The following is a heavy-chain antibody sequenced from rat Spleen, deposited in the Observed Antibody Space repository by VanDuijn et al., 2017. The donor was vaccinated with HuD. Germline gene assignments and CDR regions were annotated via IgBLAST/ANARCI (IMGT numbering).Heavy chain of an antibody. CDR3: ARRGYRYNYFDY. J-gene: IGHJ2*01. CDR1: GFTFSDYI. CDR2: IRYDGGST. D-gene: IGHD1-5*01. V-gene: IGHV5-7*01. Sequence: EVQLVESGGGLVQPGRSLKLSCAASGFTFSDYIMAWVRQAPKKGLEWVATIRYDGGSTYYRDSVKGRFTISRDNAKSTLYLQMDSLRSEDTATYYCARRGYRYNYFDYWGQGVMVTVSS.